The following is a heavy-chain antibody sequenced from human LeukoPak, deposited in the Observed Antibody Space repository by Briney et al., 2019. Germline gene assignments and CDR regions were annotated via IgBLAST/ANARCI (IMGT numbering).Heavy chain of an antibody. Sequence: GGSLRLSCAVSGFTFPSHVTHWVRQAPGKGPVWVSRIDSDGSSTSYADSVKGRFTISRDNAKTTLYLQMNSLRAEDTAVYYCAGGAEMAITNYWSQGTLVTVSS. D-gene: IGHD5-24*01. V-gene: IGHV3-74*01. CDR2: IDSDGSST. CDR3: AGGAEMAITNY. CDR1: GFTFPSHV. J-gene: IGHJ4*02.